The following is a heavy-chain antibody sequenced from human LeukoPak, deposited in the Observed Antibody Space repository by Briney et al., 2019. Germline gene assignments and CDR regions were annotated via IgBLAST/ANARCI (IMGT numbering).Heavy chain of an antibody. D-gene: IGHD6-19*01. Sequence: SQTLSLTCAVSGGSISSGGYSWSWIRQPPGKGLERIGYIYHSGSTYYNPSLKSRVTISVDRSKNQFSLKLSSVTAADTAVYYCARRGLAVDAFDIWGQGTMVTVSS. CDR2: IYHSGST. CDR1: GGSISSGGYS. CDR3: ARRGLAVDAFDI. V-gene: IGHV4-30-2*01. J-gene: IGHJ3*02.